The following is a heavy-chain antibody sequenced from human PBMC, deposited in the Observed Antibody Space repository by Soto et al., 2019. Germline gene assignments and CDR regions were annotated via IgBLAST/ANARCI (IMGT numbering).Heavy chain of an antibody. CDR3: VREATWSGWFDP. Sequence: SETLSLTCTVFRGSIVNYYWSWIRQPPGKGLEWIGYIHYSGSTNYNPSLRSRVTISVDTSMNQFSLNLSSVTAADTAVYYCVREATWSGWFDPWGQGTLVTVSS. D-gene: IGHD2-8*02. J-gene: IGHJ5*02. CDR1: RGSIVNYY. CDR2: IHYSGST. V-gene: IGHV4-59*01.